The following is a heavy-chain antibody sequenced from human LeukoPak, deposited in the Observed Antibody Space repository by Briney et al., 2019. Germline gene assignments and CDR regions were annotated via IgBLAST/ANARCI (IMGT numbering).Heavy chain of an antibody. CDR1: GFTFSSYW. V-gene: IGHV3-7*01. J-gene: IGHJ4*02. D-gene: IGHD4-17*01. Sequence: GGSLSLSCAASGFTFSSYWMSWVRQAPGKGLEWVANIKQDGSEKYYVDSVKGRFTISRDNAKNSLYLQMNSLRAEDTAVYYCARQDYGDYGYFDYWGQGTLVTVSS. CDR3: ARQDYGDYGYFDY. CDR2: IKQDGSEK.